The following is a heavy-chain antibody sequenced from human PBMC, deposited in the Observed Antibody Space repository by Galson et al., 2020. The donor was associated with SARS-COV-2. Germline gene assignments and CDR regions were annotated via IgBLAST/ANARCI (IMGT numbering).Heavy chain of an antibody. CDR2: IYPGDSDT. J-gene: IGHJ5*02. Sequence: GESLKISCQVSGYRFSTYWIAWVRQRPGKGLEWMGIIYPGDSDTRYSPSFQGQVTISADKSINTAYLQWNSLEASDTATYYCARLSCFLECVSFFGFDPWGQGTMVSVSS. CDR3: ARLSCFLECVSFFGFDP. D-gene: IGHD3-3*01. V-gene: IGHV5-51*01. CDR1: GYRFSTYW.